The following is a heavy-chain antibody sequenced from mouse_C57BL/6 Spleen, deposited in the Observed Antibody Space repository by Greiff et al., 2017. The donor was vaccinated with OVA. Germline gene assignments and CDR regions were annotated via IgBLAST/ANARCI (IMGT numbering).Heavy chain of an antibody. V-gene: IGHV5-9*01. J-gene: IGHJ2*01. CDR3: ARQGYYGYDYFDY. CDR2: ISGGGGNT. CDR1: GFTFSSYT. D-gene: IGHD2-2*01. Sequence: EVNVVESGGGLVKPGGSLKLSCAASGFTFSSYTMSWVRQTPEKRLEWVATISGGGGNTYYPDSVKGRFTISRDNAKNTLYLQMSSLRSEDTALYYCARQGYYGYDYFDYWGQGTTLTVSS.